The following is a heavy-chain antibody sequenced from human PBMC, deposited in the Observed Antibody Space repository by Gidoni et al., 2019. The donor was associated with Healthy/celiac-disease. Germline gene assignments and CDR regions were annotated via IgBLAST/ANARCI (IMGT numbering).Heavy chain of an antibody. Sequence: EVQPVASGGGLVQSGGSLRLYCEASGFTFCSYAMSWVGQAPGKGLEWVAGISGSGGSTYYADSVKGRFTISRDNSKNTLYLQMNSLRAEDTAVYYCAKASPYYYDSSGYYNYFDYWGQGTLVTVSS. CDR3: AKASPYYYDSSGYYNYFDY. CDR2: ISGSGGST. V-gene: IGHV3-23*04. D-gene: IGHD3-22*01. J-gene: IGHJ4*02. CDR1: GFTFCSYA.